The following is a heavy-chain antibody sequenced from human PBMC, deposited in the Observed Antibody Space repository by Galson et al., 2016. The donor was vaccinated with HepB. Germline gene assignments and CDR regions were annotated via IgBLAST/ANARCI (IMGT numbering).Heavy chain of an antibody. CDR1: GFSFTDAW. Sequence: SLRLSCAASGFSFTDAWMSWVRQAPGKGLEWVGRIKSKTDYGTRDFAAPVKGRFTISRDDSKQTLYLQMNSLKTEDTAVYFCAAGTGRSDFDYWGQGTQVTVSS. J-gene: IGHJ4*02. CDR2: IKSKTDYGTR. V-gene: IGHV3-15*01. CDR3: AAGTGRSDFDY.